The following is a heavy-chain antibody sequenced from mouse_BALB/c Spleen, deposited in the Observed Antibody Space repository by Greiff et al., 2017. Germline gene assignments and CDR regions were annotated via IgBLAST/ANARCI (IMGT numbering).Heavy chain of an antibody. CDR1: GFTFSSYA. V-gene: IGHV5-9-4*01. D-gene: IGHD2-10*02. Sequence: EVQLQESGGGLVKPGGSLKLSCAASGFTFSSYAMSWVRQSPEKRLEWVAEISSGGSYTYYPDTVTGRFTISRDNAKNTLYLEMSSLRSEDTAMYYCARSYGNYYAMDYWGQGTSVTVSS. CDR2: ISSGGSYT. J-gene: IGHJ4*01. CDR3: ARSYGNYYAMDY.